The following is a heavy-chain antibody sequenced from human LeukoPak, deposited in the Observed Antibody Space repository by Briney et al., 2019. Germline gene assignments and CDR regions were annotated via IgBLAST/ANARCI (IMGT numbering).Heavy chain of an antibody. Sequence: SETLSLTCTVSGGSTSSYYWSWIRQPAGKGLEWIGRIYTSGSTNYNPSLKSRVTMSVDTSKNQFSLKLSSVTAADTAVYYCARDFMGRDSSGYEYYFDYWGQGTLVTVSS. J-gene: IGHJ4*02. CDR1: GGSTSSYY. CDR2: IYTSGST. CDR3: ARDFMGRDSSGYEYYFDY. D-gene: IGHD3-22*01. V-gene: IGHV4-4*07.